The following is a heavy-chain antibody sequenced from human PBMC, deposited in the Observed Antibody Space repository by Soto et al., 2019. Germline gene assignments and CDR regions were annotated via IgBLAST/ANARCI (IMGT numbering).Heavy chain of an antibody. CDR1: DGSVSSGSYY. Sequence: LSLTCPVSDGSVSSGSYYWTWIRQPPGKGLEWIGYIYSSGSTLYNPSLKSRVIISVDTSMNQFSLKLSSVTAADTAVYYCARDSLALFDSWGQGTLVTVSS. D-gene: IGHD5-12*01. J-gene: IGHJ4*02. CDR3: ARDSLALFDS. V-gene: IGHV4-61*01. CDR2: IYSSGST.